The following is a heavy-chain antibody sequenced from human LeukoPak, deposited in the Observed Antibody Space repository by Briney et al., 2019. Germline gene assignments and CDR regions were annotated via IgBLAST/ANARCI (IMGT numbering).Heavy chain of an antibody. CDR2: ISGSGGST. V-gene: IGHV3-23*01. CDR1: GFTFTTYA. CDR3: AKRPGYSSSWYYFDY. Sequence: GGSLGLSCAASGFTFTTYAMSWVRQAPGKGLEWVSAISGSGGSTYYADSVKGRFTISRDNSKNTLYLQMNSLRAEDTAIYYCAKRPGYSSSWYYFDYWGQGTLVTVSS. J-gene: IGHJ4*02. D-gene: IGHD6-13*01.